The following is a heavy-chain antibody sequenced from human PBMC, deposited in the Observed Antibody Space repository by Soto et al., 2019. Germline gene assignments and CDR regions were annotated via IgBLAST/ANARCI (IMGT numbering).Heavy chain of an antibody. CDR1: GGTFSDYY. D-gene: IGHD3-16*01. CDR3: ARRLGGLYAFDI. J-gene: IGHJ3*02. V-gene: IGHV4-34*01. CDR2: INHSGST. Sequence: PSETLPLTSTVYGGTFSDYYWRWIRQPPGKGLEWIGEINHSGSTYYNPSLKSRVTISVDTSKNQFSLKLSSVTAADTAVYYCARRLGGLYAFDIWGQGTMVTVSS.